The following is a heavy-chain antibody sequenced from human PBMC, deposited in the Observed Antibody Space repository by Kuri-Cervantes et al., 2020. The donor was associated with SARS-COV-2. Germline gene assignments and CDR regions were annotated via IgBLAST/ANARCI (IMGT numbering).Heavy chain of an antibody. CDR2: ISSSSSYI. J-gene: IGHJ4*02. D-gene: IGHD6-13*01. V-gene: IGHV3-21*01. CDR1: GGSISSSS. CDR3: ARDFLLLAAQDY. Sequence: ETLSLTCTVSGGSISSSSYYWGWIRQPPGKGLEWVSSISSSSSYIYYADSVKGRFTISRDNAENSLYLQMNSLRAEDTAVYYCARDFLLLAAQDYWGQGTLVTVSS.